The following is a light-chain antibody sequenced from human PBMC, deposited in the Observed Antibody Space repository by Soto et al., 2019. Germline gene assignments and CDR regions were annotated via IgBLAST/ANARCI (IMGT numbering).Light chain of an antibody. Sequence: DIQMTQSPSTLSASVGDRVTITCRASQSVRSWLAWYQHSPGKAPKLLIYDASNLKTGVPSRFSGSGSGTDFTLTISSLQPEDIATYYCQQYENLPVFGPGTRVEIK. CDR3: QQYENLPV. J-gene: IGKJ1*01. CDR1: QSVRSW. CDR2: DAS. V-gene: IGKV1-33*01.